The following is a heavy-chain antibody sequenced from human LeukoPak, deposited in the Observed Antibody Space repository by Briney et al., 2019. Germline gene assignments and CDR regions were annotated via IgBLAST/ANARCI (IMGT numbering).Heavy chain of an antibody. CDR2: ISSRGTT. Sequence: GGSLRLSCAASRFTFSDYYMSWIRQAPGKGLEWVSYISSRGTTYYTDSVKGRFTISRDNAQNSLYMQMNSLRAEDTAVYYCARGGLQAGGSARNDYWGQGTLVTVSS. CDR3: ARGGLQAGGSARNDY. J-gene: IGHJ4*02. CDR1: RFTFSDYY. V-gene: IGHV3-11*01. D-gene: IGHD2-21*01.